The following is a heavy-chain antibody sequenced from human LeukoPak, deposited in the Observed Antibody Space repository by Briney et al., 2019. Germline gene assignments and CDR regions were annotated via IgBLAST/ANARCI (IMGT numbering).Heavy chain of an antibody. CDR3: AKDEFEVGYSSSSGGMDV. CDR1: GFSFSTYG. J-gene: IGHJ6*02. D-gene: IGHD6-13*01. V-gene: IGHV3-30*18. Sequence: PGGSLRLSCAASGFSFSTYGMHWVRQAPGKGLEWVAVISYDGSNKYYADSMKGRFTISRDNSKNTLYLQMNSLRAEDTAVYYCAKDEFEVGYSSSSGGMDVWGQGTTVTVSS. CDR2: ISYDGSNK.